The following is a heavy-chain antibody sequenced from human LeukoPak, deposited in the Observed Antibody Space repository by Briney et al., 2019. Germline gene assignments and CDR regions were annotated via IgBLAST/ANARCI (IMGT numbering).Heavy chain of an antibody. CDR1: GFTFRNAW. D-gene: IGHD5-24*01. CDR3: AKEGEMATMVGYYFDY. Sequence: GGSLRLSCAASGFTFRNAWMSWVRQAPGKGLEWVGRIKSKADGGTADYAAPVKGRFTISRDDSKNTLYLQMNSLRAEDTAVYYCAKEGEMATMVGYYFDYWGQGTLVTVSS. CDR2: IKSKADGGTA. J-gene: IGHJ4*02. V-gene: IGHV3-15*01.